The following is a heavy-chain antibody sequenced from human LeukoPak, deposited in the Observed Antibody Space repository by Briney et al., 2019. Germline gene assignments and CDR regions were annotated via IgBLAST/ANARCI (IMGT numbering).Heavy chain of an antibody. CDR2: ISSSGSTI. D-gene: IGHD3-10*02. CDR3: AELGITMIGGV. CDR1: GFTFSSYA. J-gene: IGHJ6*04. Sequence: GGSLRLSCAASGFTFSSYAMNWVRRAPGKGLEWVSYISSSGSTIYYADSVKGRFTISRDNAKNSLYLQMNSLRAEDTAVYYCAELGITMIGGVWGKGTTVTISS. V-gene: IGHV3-48*03.